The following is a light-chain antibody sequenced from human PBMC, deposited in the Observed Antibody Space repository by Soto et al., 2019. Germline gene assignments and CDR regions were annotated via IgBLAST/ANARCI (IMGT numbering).Light chain of an antibody. V-gene: IGLV2-23*02. CDR3: CSYAGSTTPVV. CDR2: EVT. CDR1: SSDVGTYNL. J-gene: IGLJ2*01. Sequence: QSALTQPASVSGSPGQSITISCTGTSSDVGTYNLVSWYQQHPGKAPKLIIYEVTKRPSGVSNRFSCSKSGNTASLTISGLQAEDEADYYCCSYAGSTTPVVFGGGTKLTVL.